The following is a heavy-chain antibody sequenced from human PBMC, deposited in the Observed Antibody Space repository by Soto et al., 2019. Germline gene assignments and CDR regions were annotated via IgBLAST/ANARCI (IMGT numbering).Heavy chain of an antibody. Sequence: EVQLVESGGGLVQPGGSLRLSCAASGFTFSSYWMSWVRPAPGKGLERVANIKQDGSEKYYVDSVKGRFTISRDNAKNSRYLQMNGLRAEDTAVYYCAGDSLIAAAGMYGMDVWGQGTTVTVSS. CDR1: GFTFSSYW. V-gene: IGHV3-7*03. D-gene: IGHD6-13*01. CDR3: AGDSLIAAAGMYGMDV. J-gene: IGHJ6*02. CDR2: IKQDGSEK.